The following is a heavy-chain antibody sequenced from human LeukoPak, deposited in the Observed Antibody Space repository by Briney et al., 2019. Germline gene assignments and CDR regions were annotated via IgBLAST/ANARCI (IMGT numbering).Heavy chain of an antibody. CDR1: GFTFSTYC. Sequence: PGGSLRLSCAASGFTFSTYCMHWVRQAPGKGLEWVAVIRYDGSNKYYGDSVKGRFTISRDNSKNTLYLQMNSLRAEDTAVYYCARALSAMVPDYWGQGTLLTVSS. J-gene: IGHJ4*02. D-gene: IGHD5-18*01. CDR2: IRYDGSNK. V-gene: IGHV3-33*01. CDR3: ARALSAMVPDY.